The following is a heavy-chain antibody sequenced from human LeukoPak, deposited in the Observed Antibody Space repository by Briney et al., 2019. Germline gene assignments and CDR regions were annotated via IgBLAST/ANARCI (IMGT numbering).Heavy chain of an antibody. J-gene: IGHJ6*02. CDR2: IYYSGST. V-gene: IGHV4-61*01. Sequence: SETLSLTCTVSGGSVNSGSSYWSWIRQPPGKGLEWIGYIYYSGSTNYNPSLKSRVTISVDTSKNQFSLKLSSVTAADTAVYYCARGPRDDFWSGYPHDYYYYGMDVWGQGTTVTVSS. CDR1: GGSVNSGSSY. CDR3: ARGPRDDFWSGYPHDYYYYGMDV. D-gene: IGHD3-3*01.